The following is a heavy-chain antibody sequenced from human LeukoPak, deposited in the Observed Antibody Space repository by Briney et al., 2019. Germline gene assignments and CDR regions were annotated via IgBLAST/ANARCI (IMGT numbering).Heavy chain of an antibody. CDR3: AKNGPGSTIDY. V-gene: IGHV3-23*01. CDR2: ISADAVDT. D-gene: IGHD3-10*01. Sequence: GGSLRLSCVASGFTFSNHAMTWVRQAPGKGLEWVSAISADAVDTFYAPSVKGRFTISRDNSKNTLYLQMNSLRAEDTAVYYCAKNGPGSTIDYWGQGALVTVSS. J-gene: IGHJ4*02. CDR1: GFTFSNHA.